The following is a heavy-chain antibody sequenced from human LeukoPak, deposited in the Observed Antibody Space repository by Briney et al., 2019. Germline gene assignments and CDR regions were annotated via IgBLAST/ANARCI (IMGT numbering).Heavy chain of an antibody. CDR2: LSSSSTYI. CDR1: GFTFSSYS. V-gene: IGHV3-21*04. Sequence: GGSLRLSCAASGFTFSSYSMNWVRQAPGKALEWVSSLSSSSTYIFYADSVKGRFTISRDISKNTLYLQMSSLRAEDTAVYYCAKRRDAFDIWGQGTMVTVSS. CDR3: AKRRDAFDI. J-gene: IGHJ3*02.